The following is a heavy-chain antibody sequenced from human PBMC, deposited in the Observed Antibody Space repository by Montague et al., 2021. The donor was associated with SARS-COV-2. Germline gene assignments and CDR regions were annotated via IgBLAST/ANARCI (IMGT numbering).Heavy chain of an antibody. CDR2: IYNSGTT. Sequence: SETLSLTCTVSGDSISSYYWNWIRQPPGKGLEWIGYIYNSGTTNYNPSVKSRVTISVDTSKNQFSLKLNSVTAADTAVYYCARGGGYCSGGSCYYGFDPWGQGTLVTVSS. CDR3: ARGGGYCSGGSCYYGFDP. V-gene: IGHV4-59*01. J-gene: IGHJ5*02. CDR1: GDSISSYY. D-gene: IGHD2-15*01.